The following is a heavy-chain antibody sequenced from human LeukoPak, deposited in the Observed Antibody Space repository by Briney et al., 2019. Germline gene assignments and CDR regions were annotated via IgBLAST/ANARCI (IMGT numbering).Heavy chain of an antibody. CDR3: AREGYSSGWQLYYYYMDV. D-gene: IGHD6-19*01. V-gene: IGHV3-20*04. J-gene: IGHJ6*03. Sequence: GGSLRLSCAASGVTLDDYGMSWVRQAPGKGLEWVSGINWNGGSTGYADSVKGRFTISRDNAKNSLYLQMNSLRAEDTALYYCAREGYSSGWQLYYYYMDVWGKGTTVTVSS. CDR2: INWNGGST. CDR1: GVTLDDYG.